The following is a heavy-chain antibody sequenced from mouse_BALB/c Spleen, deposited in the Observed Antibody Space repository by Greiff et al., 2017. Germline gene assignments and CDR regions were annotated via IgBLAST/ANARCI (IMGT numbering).Heavy chain of an antibody. CDR3: ARDGDGNYPYAMDY. CDR2: ISYDGSN. V-gene: IGHV3-6*02. Sequence: EVQLVESGPGLVKPSQSLSLTCSVTGYSITSGYYWNWIRQFPGNKLEWMGYISYDGSNNYNPSLKNRISITRDTSKNQFFLKLNSVTTEDTATYYCARDGDGNYPYAMDYWGQGTSVTVSS. CDR1: GYSITSGYY. D-gene: IGHD2-1*01. J-gene: IGHJ4*01.